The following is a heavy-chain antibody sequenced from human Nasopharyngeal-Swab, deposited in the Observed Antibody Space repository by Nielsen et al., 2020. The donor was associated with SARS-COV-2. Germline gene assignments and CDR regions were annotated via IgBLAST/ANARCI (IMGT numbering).Heavy chain of an antibody. V-gene: IGHV4-34*01. CDR1: GGSFSGYY. D-gene: IGHD2-2*01. CDR2: INHSGST. J-gene: IGHJ4*02. CDR3: ARGRVPAAIDY. Sequence: SETLSLTCAVYGGSFSGYYWSWIRQPPGKGLEWIGEINHSGSTNYNPSHKSRVTISVDTSKNQFSLKLSSVTAADTAVYYCARGRVPAAIDYWGQGTLVTVSS.